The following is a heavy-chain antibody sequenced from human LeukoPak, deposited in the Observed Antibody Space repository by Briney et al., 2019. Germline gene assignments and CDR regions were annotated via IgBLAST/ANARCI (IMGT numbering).Heavy chain of an antibody. CDR1: GFTFSSYG. Sequence: GGSLRLSCAASGFTFSSYGMHWVRQAPGKGLEWVAVIWYDGSNKYYADSVKGRFTISRDNSKNTLYLQMNSLRAEDTAVYYCAKMLVGWYRYWGQGTLFTVSS. CDR3: AKMLVGWYRY. V-gene: IGHV3-33*06. D-gene: IGHD6-19*01. J-gene: IGHJ4*02. CDR2: IWYDGSNK.